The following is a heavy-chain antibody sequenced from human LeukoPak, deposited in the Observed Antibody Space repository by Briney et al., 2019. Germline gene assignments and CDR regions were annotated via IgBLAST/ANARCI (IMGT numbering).Heavy chain of an antibody. J-gene: IGHJ6*02. CDR1: GFTFSSYA. CDR3: ARFGQYAMDV. V-gene: IGHV3-23*01. D-gene: IGHD3/OR15-3a*01. Sequence: GGSLRLSCAASGFTFSSYAMSWVRQAPGKGLEWISTISGSGGNTYHADSVKGRFTISRDNSKNTLYLQMNSLRAEDTAVYYCARFGQYAMDVWGQGTTVTVSS. CDR2: ISGSGGNT.